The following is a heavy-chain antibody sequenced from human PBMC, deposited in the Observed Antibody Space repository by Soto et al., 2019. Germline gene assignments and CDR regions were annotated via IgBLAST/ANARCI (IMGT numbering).Heavy chain of an antibody. D-gene: IGHD3-16*01. Sequence: EVQLLESGGGLVQPGGSLRLSCAASGFTFGSYAMNWLRQAPGRGLECVSFISGSGCTTYYADSVKGRFTVSRDNSKNTLYLQMNSLRAEDTALYYCVKFRGPSYSYYSMDVWGKGTTVTVSS. CDR1: GFTFGSYA. V-gene: IGHV3-23*01. CDR3: VKFRGPSYSYYSMDV. CDR2: ISGSGCTT. J-gene: IGHJ6*03.